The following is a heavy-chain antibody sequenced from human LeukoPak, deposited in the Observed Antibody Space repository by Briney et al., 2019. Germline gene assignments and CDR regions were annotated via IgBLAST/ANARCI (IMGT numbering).Heavy chain of an antibody. Sequence: SETLSLTCTVSGGSISSSSHYWGWIRQPPGKGLEWIGSIYYSGSTYYNPSLKSRVTISVDTSKNQFSLKLSSVTAADTAVYYCARGVGGSEWNWFDPWGQGTLVTVSS. CDR3: ARGVGGSEWNWFDP. D-gene: IGHD5-12*01. CDR1: GGSISSSSHY. V-gene: IGHV4-39*07. CDR2: IYYSGST. J-gene: IGHJ5*02.